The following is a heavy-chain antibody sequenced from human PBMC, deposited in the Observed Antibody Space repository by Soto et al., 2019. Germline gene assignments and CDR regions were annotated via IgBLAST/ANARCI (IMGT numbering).Heavy chain of an antibody. CDR1: GGSISSYY. D-gene: IGHD4-4*01. J-gene: IGHJ5*02. Sequence: SETLSLTCTVSGGSISSYYWSWIRQPPGKGLEWIGYIYYSGSTYYNPSLKSRVTISVDTSKSQFSLKLSSVTAADTAVYYCARGEALQPADWFDPWGQGTLVTVSS. CDR3: ARGEALQPADWFDP. CDR2: IYYSGST. V-gene: IGHV4-30-4*01.